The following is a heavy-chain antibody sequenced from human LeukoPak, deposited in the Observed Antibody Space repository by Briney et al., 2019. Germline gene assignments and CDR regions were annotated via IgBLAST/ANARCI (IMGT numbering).Heavy chain of an antibody. V-gene: IGHV6-1*01. J-gene: IGHJ4*02. CDR1: GDSVSSNNAA. CDR3: ARGWEYSSGWYSFDY. CDR2: TYYKSKWYN. Sequence: SQTLSLTCSISGDSVSSNNAAWNWIRQSPSRGLEWLGRTYYKSKWYNDYAVSVKSRITINPDTSKNQFSLQLNSVTPEDTAVYFCARGWEYSSGWYSFDYWGQGTLVTVSS. D-gene: IGHD6-19*01.